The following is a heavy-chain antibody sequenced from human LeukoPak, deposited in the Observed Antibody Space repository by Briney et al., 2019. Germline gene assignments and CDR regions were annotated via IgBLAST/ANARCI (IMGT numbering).Heavy chain of an antibody. J-gene: IGHJ4*02. CDR3: GGNRVGAKRFDY. Sequence: ASETLSLTCAVYGGSFSGYYWSWIRQPPGKGLEWIGEINHSGSTNYNPSLKSRVTISVDTSKNQFSLKLGSVTAADTAVYYCGGNRVGAKRFDYWGQGTLVTVSS. V-gene: IGHV4-34*01. CDR1: GGSFSGYY. D-gene: IGHD1-26*01. CDR2: INHSGST.